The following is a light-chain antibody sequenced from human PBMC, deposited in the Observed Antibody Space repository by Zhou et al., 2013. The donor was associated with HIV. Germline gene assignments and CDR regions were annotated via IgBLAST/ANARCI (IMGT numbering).Light chain of an antibody. J-gene: IGKJ3*01. CDR2: GGS. Sequence: EIVLTQSPGTLSVSLGERATLSCRASQTVNSRFLAWFQQKPGQAPRLXIYGGSTRATGIPDRFSGSGSGTDFTLTISRLEPEDFAVYYCQQSGSSPFTFGPGTKVDFK. V-gene: IGKV3-20*01. CDR3: QQSGSSPFT. CDR1: QTVNSRF.